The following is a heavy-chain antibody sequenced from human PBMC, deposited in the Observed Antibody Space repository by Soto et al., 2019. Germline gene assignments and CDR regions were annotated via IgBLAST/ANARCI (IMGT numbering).Heavy chain of an antibody. V-gene: IGHV3-23*01. J-gene: IGHJ5*02. Sequence: GGSLRLSCAASGFTFSSYAMSWVRQAPGKGLEWVSAISGSGGSTYYADSVKGRFAISRDNSKNTLYLQMNSLRAEDTAVYYCAKDQLEVPANWFDPWGQGTLVTVSS. CDR3: AKDQLEVPANWFDP. CDR1: GFTFSSYA. D-gene: IGHD1-1*01. CDR2: ISGSGGST.